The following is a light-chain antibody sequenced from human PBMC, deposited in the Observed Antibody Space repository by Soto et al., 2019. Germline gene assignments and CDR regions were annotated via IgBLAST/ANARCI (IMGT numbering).Light chain of an antibody. CDR3: QQYGSSLIT. CDR1: QTIRSTY. Sequence: DIVLTQSPGTLSLSPGERVTLSCRASQTIRSTYFAWYQQKPDQAPRLLIYGASSRATGIPVRFSGTGSGTDFALTISRLEPEDSAVYYCQQYGSSLITFGRGTRLEIK. CDR2: GAS. J-gene: IGKJ5*01. V-gene: IGKV3-20*01.